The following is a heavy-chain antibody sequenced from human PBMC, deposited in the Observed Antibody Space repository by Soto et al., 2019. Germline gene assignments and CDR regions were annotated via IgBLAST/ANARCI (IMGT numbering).Heavy chain of an antibody. CDR1: GGTFSSYA. Sequence: QVQLVQSGAEVKKPGSSVKVSCKASGGTFSSYAISWVRQAPGQGLEWMGGVIPIFGTANYAQKFQGRVTITSGQPMRTPYMELSSLRSEDTAVYFCACHVPTPGPYYRMDVWGQGTTVTVSS. CDR2: VIPIFGTA. D-gene: IGHD2-2*01. CDR3: ACHVPTPGPYYRMDV. V-gene: IGHV1-69*05. J-gene: IGHJ6*02.